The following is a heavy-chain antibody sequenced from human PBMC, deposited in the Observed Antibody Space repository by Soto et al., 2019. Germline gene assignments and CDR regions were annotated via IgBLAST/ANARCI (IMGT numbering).Heavy chain of an antibody. CDR3: ATLWFGEGNY. CDR1: GGSFSGYY. CDR2: INHSGST. V-gene: IGHV4-34*01. J-gene: IGHJ4*02. D-gene: IGHD3-10*01. Sequence: SETLSLTCAVYGGSFSGYYGSWIRQPPGKGLEWIGEINHSGSTNYNPSLKSRVTISVDTSKNQFSLKLSSVTAADTAVYYCATLWFGEGNYWGQGTLVTVSS.